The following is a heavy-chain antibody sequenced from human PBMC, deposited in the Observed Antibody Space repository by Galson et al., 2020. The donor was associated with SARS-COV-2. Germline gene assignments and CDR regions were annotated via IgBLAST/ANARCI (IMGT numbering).Heavy chain of an antibody. CDR3: ARGTTGPYGDFLLGY. Sequence: ASETLSLTCAVSGGSISNGGYSWSWIRQPPGKGLEWIGYIYHSGNTYYNPSLNSRVTMSVDRSKNQFSLKLSSVTAADTAVYYCARGTTGPYGDFLLGYWGQGTLVTVSS. D-gene: IGHD4-17*01. J-gene: IGHJ4*02. V-gene: IGHV4-30-2*01. CDR2: IYHSGNT. CDR1: GGSISNGGYS.